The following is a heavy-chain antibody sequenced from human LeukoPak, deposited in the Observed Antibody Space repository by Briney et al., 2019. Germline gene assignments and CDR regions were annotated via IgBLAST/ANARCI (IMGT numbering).Heavy chain of an antibody. CDR2: ISSSGSTI. CDR1: GFAFRNYE. V-gene: IGHV3-48*03. CDR3: ARDYNWYFDC. J-gene: IGHJ4*02. Sequence: GGSLRLSCAASGFAFRNYEMNWGRQAPGKGLEWVSYISSSGSTIYYAEFVKGRFTISRDNSKNTVFLQMNSLRAEDTAVYYCARDYNWYFDCWGQGTLVTVSS. D-gene: IGHD1-20*01.